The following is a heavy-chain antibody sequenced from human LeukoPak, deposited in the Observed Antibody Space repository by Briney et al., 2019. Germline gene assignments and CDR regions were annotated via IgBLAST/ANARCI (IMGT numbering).Heavy chain of an antibody. Sequence: GESLKISCKASGYTFTTYWIGWVRQMPGKGLELMGIIYPADSDTRYSLTLEGRVTISADKSFSTAYLQWSSLEASDTAMYYCARLVGYYDILTGPKNWYFDLWGRGTLVTVSS. CDR3: ARLVGYYDILTGPKNWYFDL. J-gene: IGHJ2*01. CDR1: GYTFTTYW. D-gene: IGHD3-9*01. CDR2: IYPADSDT. V-gene: IGHV5-51*01.